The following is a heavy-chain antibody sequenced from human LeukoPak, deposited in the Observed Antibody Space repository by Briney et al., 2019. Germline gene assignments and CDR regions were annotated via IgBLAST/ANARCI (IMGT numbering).Heavy chain of an antibody. D-gene: IGHD1-20*01. CDR2: ISSTSSTI. J-gene: IGHJ4*02. Sequence: QPGGSLRLSCRVSGFTFSTYTMNWVRQAPGKGLEWVSSISSTSSTIHYAEPVKGRFTISRDNARNSLFLQMNSLRDEDTAVYYCARARACNWWSQGTLVTVSS. CDR1: GFTFSTYT. CDR3: ARARACNW. V-gene: IGHV3-48*02.